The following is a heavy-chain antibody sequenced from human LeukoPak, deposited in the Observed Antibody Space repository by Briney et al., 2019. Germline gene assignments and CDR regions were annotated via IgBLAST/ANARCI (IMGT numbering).Heavy chain of an antibody. J-gene: IGHJ4*02. CDR2: IKSDGGRT. D-gene: IGHD2-15*01. CDR1: GFTFSNYW. CDR3: ARELPFDY. Sequence: GGSLRLSCAVSGFTFSNYWMHWVRHAPGKGLVWVSRIKSDGGRTDYADSVKGRFTISRDNAKNTLYLQMNSLRAEDTAVYYCARELPFDYWGQGTLVTVSS. V-gene: IGHV3-74*01.